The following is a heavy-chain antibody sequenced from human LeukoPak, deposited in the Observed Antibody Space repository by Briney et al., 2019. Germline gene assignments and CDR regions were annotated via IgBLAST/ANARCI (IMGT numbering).Heavy chain of an antibody. Sequence: GGSLRLSCAASGFAFISYAMSWVRQAPGKGLEWVSGISGSGGSTYYADSVKGRFTISRDNAKNSLYLQMNSLRAEDTAVYYCARDHRSGYDSYYYYYYMDVWGKGTTVTISS. J-gene: IGHJ6*03. V-gene: IGHV3-23*01. CDR1: GFAFISYA. CDR3: ARDHRSGYDSYYYYYYMDV. CDR2: ISGSGGST. D-gene: IGHD5-12*01.